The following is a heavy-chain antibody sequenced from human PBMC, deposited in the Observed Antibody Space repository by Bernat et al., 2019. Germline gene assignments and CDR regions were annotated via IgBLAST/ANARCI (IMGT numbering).Heavy chain of an antibody. D-gene: IGHD6-13*01. CDR1: GFTVSSNY. Sequence: EVQLVESGGGLIQPGGSLRLSCAASGFTVSSNYMSWVRQAPGRGLEWVSLINWDGGATHYADSVKGRFTISRDNSKNSLYLQMNSLRTEDTAFYYCAKDESSSSWGSHFDHWGQGTLVTVSS. V-gene: IGHV3-43*01. CDR3: AKDESSSSWGSHFDH. J-gene: IGHJ4*02. CDR2: INWDGGAT.